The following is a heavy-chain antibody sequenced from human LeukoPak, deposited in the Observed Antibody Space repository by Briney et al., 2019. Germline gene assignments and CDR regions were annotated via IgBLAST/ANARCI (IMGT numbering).Heavy chain of an antibody. CDR1: GYTFTGYY. J-gene: IGHJ4*02. Sequence: GASVKVSCKASGYTFTGYYMHWVRQAPGQGLEWMGGIIPIFGTANYAQKFQGRVTITADESTSTAYMELSSLRSEDTAVYYCARPVGYCSGGSCYGVWGQGTLVTVSS. D-gene: IGHD2-15*01. CDR2: IIPIFGTA. CDR3: ARPVGYCSGGSCYGV. V-gene: IGHV1-69*13.